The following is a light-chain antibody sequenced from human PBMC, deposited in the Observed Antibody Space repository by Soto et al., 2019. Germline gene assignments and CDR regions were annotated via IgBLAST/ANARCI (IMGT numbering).Light chain of an antibody. V-gene: IGKV1-39*02. J-gene: IGKJ4*01. CDR3: QNSGISSLT. Sequence: IQITQSPSTLSGSVGDRVTISFRASQSIDNYLNWYQQKQGKAPKLLIFTASSLQSGVPSRFSGSGSGTDFTLTISRLEPEDFALYYCQNSGISSLTFAG. CDR2: TAS. CDR1: QSIDNY.